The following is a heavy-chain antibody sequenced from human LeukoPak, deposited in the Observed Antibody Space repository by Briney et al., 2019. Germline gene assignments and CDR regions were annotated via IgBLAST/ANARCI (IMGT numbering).Heavy chain of an antibody. J-gene: IGHJ4*02. Sequence: GGSLRLSCAAPGFTVSYNYMTWVRQAPGKGLEWVSAISGSGGSTYYADSVKGPFTISRDNSKNTLYLQMNSLRAEDTAVYYCAKDGGYSYGLGYFDYWGQGTLVTVSS. CDR2: ISGSGGST. D-gene: IGHD5-18*01. V-gene: IGHV3-23*01. CDR3: AKDGGYSYGLGYFDY. CDR1: GFTVSYNY.